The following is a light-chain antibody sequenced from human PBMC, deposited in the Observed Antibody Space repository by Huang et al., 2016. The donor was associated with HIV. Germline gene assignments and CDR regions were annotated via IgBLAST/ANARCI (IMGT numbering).Light chain of an antibody. CDR1: QSLVHSDGNTY. CDR2: NLS. Sequence: DVVMTQSPLYLPVTLGQPASISCSSSQSLVHSDGNTYLSWFQQRPGQSPRRLSYNLSNRDSGVPDRFSGSGSGTDFTLNITSVEAEDVGVYYCMQGTHWPLTFGGGTKVEIK. J-gene: IGKJ4*01. V-gene: IGKV2-30*02. CDR3: MQGTHWPLT.